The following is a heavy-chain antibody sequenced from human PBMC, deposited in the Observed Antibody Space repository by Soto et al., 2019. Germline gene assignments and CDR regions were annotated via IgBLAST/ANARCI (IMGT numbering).Heavy chain of an antibody. V-gene: IGHV1-8*01. CDR3: ARTLPIEGATTDWFYP. CDR2: MNPNSGNT. D-gene: IGHD1-26*01. J-gene: IGHJ5*02. CDR1: GYTFTSYD. Sequence: ASVKVSCKASGYTFTSYDINWVRQATGQGLEWMGWMNPNSGNTGYAQKFQGRVTMTRNTSISTAYMELSSLRSEDTAVYYCARTLPIEGATTDWFYPWGQGTLVTVSS.